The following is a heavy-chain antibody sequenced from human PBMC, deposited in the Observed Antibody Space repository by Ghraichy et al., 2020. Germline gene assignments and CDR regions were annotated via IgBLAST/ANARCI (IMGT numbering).Heavy chain of an antibody. CDR1: GGSISSSTYY. Sequence: SETLSLTCTVSGGSISSSTYYWGWIRQPPGKGLEWIASIYYTGSTNYNPSLKSRVTISVDTSKNQFSLRLASVTAADTALYYCARQGGYYSDSSGSNRRPFDHWGQGTLVTVSS. CDR3: ARQGGYYSDSSGSNRRPFDH. CDR2: IYYTGST. J-gene: IGHJ4*02. D-gene: IGHD3-22*01. V-gene: IGHV4-39*01.